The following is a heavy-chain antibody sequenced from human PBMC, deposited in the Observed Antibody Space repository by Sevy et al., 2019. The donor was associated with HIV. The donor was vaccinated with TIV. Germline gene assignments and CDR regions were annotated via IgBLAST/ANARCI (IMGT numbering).Heavy chain of an antibody. V-gene: IGHV3-21*01. CDR2: ISSSSSYI. D-gene: IGHD3-10*01. CDR1: GFTFNIYS. J-gene: IGHJ4*02. CDR3: AIKGSYYRYFDY. Sequence: GGSLRLSCAASGFTFNIYSMNWVRQAPGKGLEWVSSISSSSSYIYYADSVKGRFTISRDNAKNSLYLQMNSLRAGDTAVYYCAIKGSYYRYFDYWGQGTLVTVSS.